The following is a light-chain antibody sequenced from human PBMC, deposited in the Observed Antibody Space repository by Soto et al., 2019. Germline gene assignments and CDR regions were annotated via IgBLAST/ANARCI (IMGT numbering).Light chain of an antibody. CDR3: QQFDDSVT. CDR2: GAS. J-gene: IGKJ5*01. V-gene: IGKV3-20*01. CDR1: HSVSRTY. Sequence: PGERATLSCRASHSVSRTYLAWYQQKPGQAPRLLIFGASDRATGTPDRFSGSGSGTGFTLTISRLEPEDSAVYYCQQFDDSVTFGQGTRLEIK.